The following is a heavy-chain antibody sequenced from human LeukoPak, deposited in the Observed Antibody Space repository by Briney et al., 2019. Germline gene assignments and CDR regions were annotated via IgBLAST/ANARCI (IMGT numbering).Heavy chain of an antibody. Sequence: SETLSLTCAVSGGSISSSNWWSWVRQPPGKGLEWIGEIYHSGSTYYNPSLKSRVTISVDTSKNQFSLKLSSVTAADTAVYYCARVVGEQQLVDYWGQGTLVTVSS. J-gene: IGHJ4*02. D-gene: IGHD6-13*01. CDR3: ARVVGEQQLVDY. CDR1: GGSISSSNW. V-gene: IGHV4-4*02. CDR2: IYHSGST.